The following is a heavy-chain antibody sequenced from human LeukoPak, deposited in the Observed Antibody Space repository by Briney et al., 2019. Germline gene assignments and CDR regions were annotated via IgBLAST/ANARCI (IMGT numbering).Heavy chain of an antibody. Sequence: GGSLRLSCAASGFTFSSYVMHWVRQAPGKGLEWVAIISYDGSNEYYADSVKGRFTISRDNSKNTLYLQMNSLRAEDTAVYYCARSLELITIILSPDYWGQGTLVTVSS. CDR2: ISYDGSNE. CDR1: GFTFSSYV. V-gene: IGHV3-30*04. CDR3: ARSLELITIILSPDY. J-gene: IGHJ4*02. D-gene: IGHD3-22*01.